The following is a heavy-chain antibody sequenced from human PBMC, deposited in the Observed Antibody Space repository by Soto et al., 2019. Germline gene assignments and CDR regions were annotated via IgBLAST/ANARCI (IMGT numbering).Heavy chain of an antibody. CDR2: ISASGDNT. CDR3: VKLRLELLYLDS. CDR1: GFTFNRYG. J-gene: IGHJ4*02. V-gene: IGHV3-23*01. D-gene: IGHD1-7*01. Sequence: GGSLRLSCAASGFTFNRYGMSWVRQAPGKGLEWVSAISASGDNTYYADSVKGRFTISRDSSNNTLYLQMNSLRADDTALYYCVKLRLELLYLDSWGLGALVTISS.